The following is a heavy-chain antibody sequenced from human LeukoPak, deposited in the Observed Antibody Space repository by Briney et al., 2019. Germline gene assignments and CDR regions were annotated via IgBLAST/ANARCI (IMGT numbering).Heavy chain of an antibody. D-gene: IGHD1-26*01. CDR1: GYTFTSYG. V-gene: IGHV1-18*01. Sequence: GASVKVSCKASGYTFTSYGISWVRQAPGQGLEWMGWISAYNGNTNYAQKLQGRVTMTTDTSTSTAYMELRSLRSDDTAVYYCARDVGATDRGYYFDYWGQGTLVTVSS. CDR2: ISAYNGNT. CDR3: ARDVGATDRGYYFDY. J-gene: IGHJ4*02.